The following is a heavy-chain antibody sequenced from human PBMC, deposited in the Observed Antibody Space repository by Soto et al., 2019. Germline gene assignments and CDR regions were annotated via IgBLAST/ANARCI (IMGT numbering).Heavy chain of an antibody. CDR1: GFIFSSFT. V-gene: IGHV3-21*01. Sequence: EVQLAESGGGLVKPGGSLRLSCVGSGFIFSSFTMTWVRQAPGMGLQYLASISKSSSLIYYADSVRGRFIISRDNPKDSVFLQMYSLRAEDTAMYYCVRVDDRVDWGQGTLVTVSS. CDR2: ISKSSSLI. CDR3: VRVDDRVD. J-gene: IGHJ4*02. D-gene: IGHD1-1*01.